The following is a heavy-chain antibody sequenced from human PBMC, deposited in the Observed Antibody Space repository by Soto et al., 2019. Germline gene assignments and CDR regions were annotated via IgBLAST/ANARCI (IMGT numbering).Heavy chain of an antibody. D-gene: IGHD2-8*01. CDR1: GGSISSSSYY. CDR3: ARDIVLMVYTRAFDI. J-gene: IGHJ3*02. CDR2: IYYSGST. Sequence: QLQLQESGPGLVKPSETLSLTCTVSGGSISSSSYYWGWIRQPPGKGLEWIGSIYYSGSTYYNPSIKSRVTISVDTSKNQFSLKLSSVTAADTAVYYCARDIVLMVYTRAFDIWGQGTMVTVSS. V-gene: IGHV4-39*02.